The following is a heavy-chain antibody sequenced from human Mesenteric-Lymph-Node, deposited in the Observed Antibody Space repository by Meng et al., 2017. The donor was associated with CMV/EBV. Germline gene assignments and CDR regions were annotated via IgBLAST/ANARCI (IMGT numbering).Heavy chain of an antibody. Sequence: SLRLSCAASRFNFSINGMHYIRQGPGKGLEWVAFTRFDGEIFYPDSVRGRFTISRDNSNSMLYLQMDSLREEDTAVYYCVRESLTSDYWGHGTLVTVSS. CDR3: VRESLTSDY. CDR2: TRFDGEI. J-gene: IGHJ4*01. CDR1: RFNFSING. D-gene: IGHD4/OR15-4a*01. V-gene: IGHV3-30*02.